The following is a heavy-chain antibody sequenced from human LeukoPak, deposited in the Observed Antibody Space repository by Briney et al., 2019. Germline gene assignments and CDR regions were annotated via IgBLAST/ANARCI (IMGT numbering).Heavy chain of an antibody. D-gene: IGHD3-9*01. V-gene: IGHV3-48*04. Sequence: PVGSLRLSREASGFTFSNYSMNWVRQAPGKGLEWVSYISSRSTTIYYADSVKGRFTISRDNAKNSLYLHMNSLRAEDTAVYYCAGDLLTDYYTTDYWGQGTLVTVSS. CDR3: AGDLLTDYYTTDY. CDR1: GFTFSNYS. J-gene: IGHJ4*02. CDR2: ISSRSTTI.